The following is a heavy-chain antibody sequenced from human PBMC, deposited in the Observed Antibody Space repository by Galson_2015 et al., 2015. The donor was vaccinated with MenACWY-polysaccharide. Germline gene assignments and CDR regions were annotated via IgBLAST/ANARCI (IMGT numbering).Heavy chain of an antibody. CDR1: GFTFTSSA. CDR3: AATIAATGPYYGLDF. CDR2: IVVGTGAT. V-gene: IGHV1-58*01. J-gene: IGHJ6*02. Sequence: SVKVSCKATGFTFTSSAVQWVRQARGQRLEWIGWIVVGTGATNYAQKFQERVTITRDMSTSTAYMQLSSLRSDDTAVYYCAATIAATGPYYGLDFWGQGTPVTVSS. D-gene: IGHD6-13*01.